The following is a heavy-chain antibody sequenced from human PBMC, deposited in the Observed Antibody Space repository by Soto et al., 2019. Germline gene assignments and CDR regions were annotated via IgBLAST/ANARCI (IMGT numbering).Heavy chain of an antibody. CDR1: GGSISSGGYY. Sequence: QVQLQESGPGLVKPSQTLSLTCTVSGGSISSGGYYWSWIRQHPGKGLEWIGYIYYSGSTYYNPSLNSRVTISVDTSKNQFSLKLSSVTAADTAVYYCARKDYGDYAFDYWGQGTLVTVSS. D-gene: IGHD4-17*01. J-gene: IGHJ4*02. CDR3: ARKDYGDYAFDY. CDR2: IYYSGST. V-gene: IGHV4-31*03.